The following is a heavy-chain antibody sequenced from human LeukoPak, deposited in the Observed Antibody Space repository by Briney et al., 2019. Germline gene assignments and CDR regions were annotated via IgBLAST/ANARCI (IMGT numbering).Heavy chain of an antibody. CDR1: GGSFSGYY. Sequence: SETLSLTCAVYGGSFSGYYWSWIRQPPGKGLEWIGEINHSGSTNYNPSLKSRVTISVDTSKNQFSLKLSSVTAADTAVYYCARILTTVTSNAFDIWGQGTMVTVSS. V-gene: IGHV4-34*01. D-gene: IGHD4-17*01. CDR3: ARILTTVTSNAFDI. CDR2: INHSGST. J-gene: IGHJ3*02.